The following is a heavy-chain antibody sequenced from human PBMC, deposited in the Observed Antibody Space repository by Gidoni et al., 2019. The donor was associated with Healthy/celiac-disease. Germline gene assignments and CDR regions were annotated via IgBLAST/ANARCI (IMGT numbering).Heavy chain of an antibody. V-gene: IGHV3-33*01. CDR3: AGDRRTVTRGDYYYGMDV. CDR1: GFTFSSYG. Sequence: QVQLVESGGGVVQPGRSLRLSCAAYGFTFSSYGMPWVRQAPGKGLAWVAVRVYDGSNKYYADSVKGRFTISRDNSKNTLYLQMNSLRAEDTAVYYCAGDRRTVTRGDYYYGMDVWGQGTTVTVSS. CDR2: RVYDGSNK. J-gene: IGHJ6*02. D-gene: IGHD4-17*01.